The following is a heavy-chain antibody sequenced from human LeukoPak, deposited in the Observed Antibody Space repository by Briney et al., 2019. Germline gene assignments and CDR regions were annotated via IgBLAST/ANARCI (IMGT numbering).Heavy chain of an antibody. D-gene: IGHD6-19*01. CDR1: GFTFSDSG. CDR3: ARDFYSSGWYKGGGFDY. CDR2: IWYDGSNK. J-gene: IGHJ4*02. V-gene: IGHV3-33*08. Sequence: GGSLRLSCAASGFTFSDSGRDWARQAPGKGLEWVAVIWYDGSNKYYADSVKGRFTISRDNSKNTLYLQMNSLRAEDTAVYYCARDFYSSGWYKGGGFDYWGQGTLVTVSS.